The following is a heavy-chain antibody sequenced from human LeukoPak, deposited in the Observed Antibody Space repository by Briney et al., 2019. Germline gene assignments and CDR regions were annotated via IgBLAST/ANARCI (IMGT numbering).Heavy chain of an antibody. J-gene: IGHJ3*01. CDR3: VREASTSYYDSSGYYRQTETFDV. Sequence: SETLSLTCTVSGGSVRSDTYYWNWIRKSPGKGLEWVGFVYYSGRTKYNPSLKSRVTISIDTSKNHVSLKLRSVTAADTAMYFCVREASTSYYDSSGYYRQTETFDVWGQGTMVTVSS. CDR2: VYYSGRT. V-gene: IGHV4-61*03. CDR1: GGSVRSDTYY. D-gene: IGHD3-22*01.